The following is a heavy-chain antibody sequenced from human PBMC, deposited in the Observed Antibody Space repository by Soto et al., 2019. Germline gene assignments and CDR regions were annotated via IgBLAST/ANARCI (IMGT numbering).Heavy chain of an antibody. CDR3: ARGHRLRFLERLSENYWYFDL. CDR1: GFTFSSYW. V-gene: IGHV3-7*01. J-gene: IGHJ2*01. CDR2: IKQDGSEK. Sequence: EVQLVESGGGLVQPGGSLRLSCAASGFTFSSYWMSWVRQAPGKGLEWVANIKQDGSEKYYVDSVKGRFTISRDNAKNSLYLQMNSLRAEDTAVYYCARGHRLRFLERLSENYWYFDLWGRGTLVTVSS. D-gene: IGHD3-3*01.